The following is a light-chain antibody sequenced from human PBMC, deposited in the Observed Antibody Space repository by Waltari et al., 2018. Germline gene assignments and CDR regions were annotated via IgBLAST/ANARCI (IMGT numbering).Light chain of an antibody. CDR2: DVT. CDR1: SSDVGGYDY. CDR3: CSYAGSYIYV. Sequence: QSALTQPRSVSGSPGQSITIPCAGTSSDVGGYDYVSWYQQYPGKAPKLIIYDVTTRPSGVPDRFSGSKSANTASLTISGLQAEDEADYYCCSYAGSYIYVFGSGTKVTVL. J-gene: IGLJ1*01. V-gene: IGLV2-11*01.